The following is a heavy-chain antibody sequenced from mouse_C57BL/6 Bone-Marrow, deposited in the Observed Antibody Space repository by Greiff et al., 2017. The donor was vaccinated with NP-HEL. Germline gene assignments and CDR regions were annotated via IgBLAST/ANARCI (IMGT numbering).Heavy chain of an antibody. D-gene: IGHD1-1*01. Sequence: EVHLVESGPGLVKPSQSLSLTCSVTGYSITSGYYWNWIRQFPGNKLEWMGYISYDGSNNYNPSLKNRISITRDTSKNQFFLKLNSVTTEDTATYYCARGRYYGSSLHFDYWGQGTTLTVSS. CDR2: ISYDGSN. CDR3: ARGRYYGSSLHFDY. J-gene: IGHJ2*01. V-gene: IGHV3-6*01. CDR1: GYSITSGYY.